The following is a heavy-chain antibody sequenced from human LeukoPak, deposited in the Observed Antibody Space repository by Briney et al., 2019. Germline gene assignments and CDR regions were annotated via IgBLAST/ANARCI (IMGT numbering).Heavy chain of an antibody. CDR2: IYSGGST. CDR1: GFTVSSNY. J-gene: IGHJ6*03. CDR3: ARVEYSSSSRGYYYYYMDV. D-gene: IGHD6-6*01. V-gene: IGHV3-53*01. Sequence: GGSLRLSCAASGFTVSSNYMSWVRQAPGKGLEWVSVIYSGGSTYYADSVKGRFTISRDNSKDTLYLQMNSLRAEDTAVYYCARVEYSSSSRGYYYYYMDVWGKGTTVTVSS.